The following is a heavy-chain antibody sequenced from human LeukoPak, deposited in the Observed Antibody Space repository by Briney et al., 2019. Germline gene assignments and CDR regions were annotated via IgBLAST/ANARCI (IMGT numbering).Heavy chain of an antibody. CDR3: ARGIYDSSGPMGPQAFDI. Sequence: SETLSLTCTVSGGSISRDYWSWIRQPPGKGLEWIGRIYTSGSTNYNPSLKSRVTISVDTSKNQFSLKLSSVTAADTAVYYCARGIYDSSGPMGPQAFDIWGQGTMVTVSS. CDR1: GGSISRDY. V-gene: IGHV4-4*08. CDR2: IYTSGST. J-gene: IGHJ3*02. D-gene: IGHD3-22*01.